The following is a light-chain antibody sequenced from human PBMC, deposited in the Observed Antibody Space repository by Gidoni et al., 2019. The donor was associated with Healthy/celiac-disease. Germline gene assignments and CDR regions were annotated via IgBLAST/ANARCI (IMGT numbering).Light chain of an antibody. CDR3: QQYYSTVRT. J-gene: IGKJ1*01. CDR2: WAS. CDR1: QSALYSSNNKNY. V-gene: IGKV4-1*01. Sequence: DIVMTQSPDPLAVSLGERATINCKSSQSALYSSNNKNYLAWYQQKPGQPPKLLIYWASTRESGVPDRFSGSGSGTDFTLSISSLQAEDVAVYYCQQYYSTVRTFGQGTKVEIK.